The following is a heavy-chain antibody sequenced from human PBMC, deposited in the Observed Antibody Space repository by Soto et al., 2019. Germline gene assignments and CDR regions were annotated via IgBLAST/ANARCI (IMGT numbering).Heavy chain of an antibody. CDR3: ARGLWFGELLGY. CDR1: GYTFTSYA. V-gene: IGHV1-3*01. D-gene: IGHD3-10*01. Sequence: QVQLVQSGAEVKKPGASVKVSCKASGYTFTSYAMHWVRQAPGQRLEWMGWINAGNGNTKYSQKFQGRVTITRDTSASTAYMDLSSLRSEDTAVYYCARGLWFGELLGYWGQGTLVTVSS. J-gene: IGHJ4*02. CDR2: INAGNGNT.